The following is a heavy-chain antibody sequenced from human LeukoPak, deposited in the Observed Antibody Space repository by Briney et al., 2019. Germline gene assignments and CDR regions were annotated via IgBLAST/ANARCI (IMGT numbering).Heavy chain of an antibody. CDR2: ISSSSSYI. Sequence: GGSLRLSCAASGFTFSSYSMNWVRQAPGRGLEWVSSISSSSSYIYYADSVKGRFTISRDNAKNSLYLQMNSLRAEDTAVYYCARDGVAVVAAPTDNWFDPWGQGTLVTVSS. V-gene: IGHV3-21*01. J-gene: IGHJ5*02. CDR3: ARDGVAVVAAPTDNWFDP. D-gene: IGHD2-15*01. CDR1: GFTFSSYS.